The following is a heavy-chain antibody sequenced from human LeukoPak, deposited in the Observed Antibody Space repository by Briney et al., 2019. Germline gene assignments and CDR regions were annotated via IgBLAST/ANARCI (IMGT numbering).Heavy chain of an antibody. Sequence: GGSLRLSCAASGFTFSSYSMNWVRQAPGKGLEWVSYISSSSSTIYYADSVKGRFTISRDNAKNSLYLQMNSLRAEDTAVYYCARDVEDYVLWAFDIWGQGTMVTVSS. CDR3: ARDVEDYVLWAFDI. CDR1: GFTFSSYS. V-gene: IGHV3-48*04. CDR2: ISSSSSTI. D-gene: IGHD3-16*01. J-gene: IGHJ3*02.